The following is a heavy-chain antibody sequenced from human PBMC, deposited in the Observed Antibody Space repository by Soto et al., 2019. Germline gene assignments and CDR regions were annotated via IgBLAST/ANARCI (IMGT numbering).Heavy chain of an antibody. Sequence: PGGSLRLSCAASGFTFSSYSMNWVRQAPGKGLEWVSSISSSSSYIYYADSVKGRFTISRDNAKNSLYLQMNSLRAEDTAVYYCARAGAAAGPHYYGMDVWGQGTTVTVSS. V-gene: IGHV3-21*01. CDR1: GFTFSSYS. CDR3: ARAGAAAGPHYYGMDV. J-gene: IGHJ6*02. CDR2: ISSSSSYI. D-gene: IGHD6-13*01.